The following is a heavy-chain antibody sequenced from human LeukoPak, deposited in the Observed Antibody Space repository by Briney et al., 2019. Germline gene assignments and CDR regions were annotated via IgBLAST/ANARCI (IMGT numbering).Heavy chain of an antibody. J-gene: IGHJ4*02. CDR1: GYRFTDHY. CDR3: ARDYVWQDY. CDR2: INPNSGGT. Sequence: GASVKVSCKASGYRFTDHYMHRIRQAPGQGLEWMGWINPNSGGTNYAQKFQGRVTMTRDTSISTAYMELSRLTSDDTALYYCARDYVWQDYWGQGTLVTVSS. D-gene: IGHD3-16*01. V-gene: IGHV1-2*02.